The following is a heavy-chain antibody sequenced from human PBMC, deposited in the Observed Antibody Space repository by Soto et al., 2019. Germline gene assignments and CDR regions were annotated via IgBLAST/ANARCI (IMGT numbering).Heavy chain of an antibody. CDR2: INANNGDT. V-gene: IGHV1-2*02. D-gene: IGHD1-1*01. J-gene: IGHJ5*02. CDR1: GYTFTGHY. Sequence: QVQLVQSGAEVKKPGASVKVSCKASGYTFTGHYIHWVRQAPGQGLEWMGWINANNGDTKYAQKFQGRVTMTRDTSISTADMELSRLTSDDAAVYYCARETLAFDPWGQGNLVTVSS. CDR3: ARETLAFDP.